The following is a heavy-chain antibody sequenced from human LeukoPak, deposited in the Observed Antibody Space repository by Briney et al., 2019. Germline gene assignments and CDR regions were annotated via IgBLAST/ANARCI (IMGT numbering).Heavy chain of an antibody. D-gene: IGHD6-13*01. CDR3: AKDQYSSSWNWFDP. J-gene: IGHJ5*02. V-gene: IGHV3-21*04. CDR1: GFNFSDYS. CDR2: VNGASDYI. Sequence: PGGSLRLSCAASGFNFSDYSMTWVRQAPGKGLEWVSSVNGASDYIYYADSVKGRFTIARDNAKNSVYLQMNSLRAEDTALYYCAKDQYSSSWNWFDPWGQGTLVTVSS.